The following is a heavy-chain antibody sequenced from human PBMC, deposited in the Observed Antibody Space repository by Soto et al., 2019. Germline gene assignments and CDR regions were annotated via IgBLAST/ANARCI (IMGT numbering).Heavy chain of an antibody. CDR3: ARVRDWFDP. D-gene: IGHD3-3*01. J-gene: IGHJ5*02. CDR2: IDHSGYT. V-gene: IGHV4-34*01. Sequence: SETLSLTCAVYGGSFSGYYWNWIRQSPGKGLEWIGEIDHSGYTNYNPSLKSRVTISVDTSKNQFSLRLTSVTAADTAVYYCARVRDWFDPWGQGTLVTVSS. CDR1: GGSFSGYY.